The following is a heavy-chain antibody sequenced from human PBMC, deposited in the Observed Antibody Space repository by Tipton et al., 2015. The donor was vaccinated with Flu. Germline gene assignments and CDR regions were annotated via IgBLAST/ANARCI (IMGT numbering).Heavy chain of an antibody. D-gene: IGHD7-27*01. J-gene: IGHJ4*02. CDR3: AKDVGKGLSLFDY. CDR1: GFTFKNFV. Sequence: SLRLSCEGSGFTFKNFVMSWVRQAPGKGLEWVSVISGQTGNTYYADSVKGRFTISRDNSKNTLFLQMDSLRVDDTAIYYCAKDVGKGLSLFDYWGQGVPVTVSS. CDR2: ISGQTGNT. V-gene: IGHV3-23*01.